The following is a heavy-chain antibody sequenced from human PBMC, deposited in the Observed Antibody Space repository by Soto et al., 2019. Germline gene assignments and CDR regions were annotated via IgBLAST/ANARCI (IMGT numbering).Heavy chain of an antibody. V-gene: IGHV1-18*01. CDR1: GYTFTSYG. Sequence: ASVKVSCKASGYTFTSYGISWVRQAPGQGLEWMGWISAYNGNTNYAQKLQGRVTMTTDTSTSTAYMELRSLRSDDTAVYYCARVHGDYEYINYFDYWGQGTLVTVSS. J-gene: IGHJ4*02. D-gene: IGHD4-17*01. CDR2: ISAYNGNT. CDR3: ARVHGDYEYINYFDY.